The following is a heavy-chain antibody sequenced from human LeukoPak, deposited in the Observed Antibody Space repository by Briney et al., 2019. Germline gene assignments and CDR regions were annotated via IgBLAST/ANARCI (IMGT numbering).Heavy chain of an antibody. CDR3: ARGGLDYGSGSYRWFDP. Sequence: SETLSLTCTVSGGSISSGSYYWSWIRQPAGKGLEWIGRIYTSGSTNYNPSLKSRVTISVDTSKNQFSLKLSSVTAADTAVYYCARGGLDYGSGSYRWFDPWGQGTLVTVSS. V-gene: IGHV4-61*02. CDR2: IYTSGST. D-gene: IGHD3-10*01. J-gene: IGHJ5*02. CDR1: GGSISSGSYY.